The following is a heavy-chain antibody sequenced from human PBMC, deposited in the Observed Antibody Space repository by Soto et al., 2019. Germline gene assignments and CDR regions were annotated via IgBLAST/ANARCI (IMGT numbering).Heavy chain of an antibody. V-gene: IGHV1-8*02. CDR1: GYDFTAYD. J-gene: IGHJ6*02. Sequence: ASVKVSCKASGYDFTAYDINWVRQASGQGLEWMGWMNPINGATGTARRFQGRVSLSRNTATGTAYLELTSLRSDDTAVYYCGRGPSPRAPAGGTPYYYAMDVWGQGTTVTVYS. CDR3: GRGPSPRAPAGGTPYYYAMDV. CDR2: MNPINGAT. D-gene: IGHD6-13*01.